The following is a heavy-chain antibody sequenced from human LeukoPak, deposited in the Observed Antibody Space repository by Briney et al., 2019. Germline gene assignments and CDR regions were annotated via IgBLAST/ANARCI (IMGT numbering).Heavy chain of an antibody. CDR2: IYPGDSDT. D-gene: IGHD5-18*01. CDR3: ARHGLRLATAMEEWPQDY. CDR1: GYSFASYW. V-gene: IGHV5-51*01. Sequence: GESLKISCKGSGYSFASYWIGWVRQMPGKGLEWMGIIYPGDSDTRYSPSFQGQVTISADKSISTAYLQWSSLKASDTAMYYCARHGLRLATAMEEWPQDYWGQGTLVTVSS. J-gene: IGHJ4*02.